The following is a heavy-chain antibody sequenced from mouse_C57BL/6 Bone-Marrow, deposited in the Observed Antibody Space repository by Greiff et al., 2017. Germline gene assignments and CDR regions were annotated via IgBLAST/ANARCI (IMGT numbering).Heavy chain of an antibody. CDR2: IYPGSGNT. J-gene: IGHJ3*01. V-gene: IGHV1-76*01. D-gene: IGHD3-2*02. Sequence: VQLQQSGAELVRPGASVKLSCKASGYTFTDYYINWVKQRPGPGLEWIARIYPGSGNTYYNEKFKGKATLTAEKSSSTAYMQLSSLTSEDSAVYFCARDELRLPFAYWGQGTLVTVSA. CDR1: GYTFTDYY. CDR3: ARDELRLPFAY.